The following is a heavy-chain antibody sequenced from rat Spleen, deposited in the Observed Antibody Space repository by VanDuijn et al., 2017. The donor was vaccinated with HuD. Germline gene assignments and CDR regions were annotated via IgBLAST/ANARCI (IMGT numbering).Heavy chain of an antibody. CDR3: TTVNNEYNWFAY. CDR2: ISYDGGST. CDR1: GFTFSNYG. D-gene: IGHD1-10*01. J-gene: IGHJ3*01. V-gene: IGHV5-19*01. Sequence: EVQLVESGGDLVQPGRSLKLSCVASGFTFSNYGLHWIRQAPTKVLEWVASISYDGGSTYYRDSVKGRFTISRDNAKSSLYLQMDSLRSEDTATYYCTTVNNEYNWFAYWGQGTLVTVSS.